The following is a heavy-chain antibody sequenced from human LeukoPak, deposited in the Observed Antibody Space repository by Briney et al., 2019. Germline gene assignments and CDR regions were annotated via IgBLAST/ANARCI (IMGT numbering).Heavy chain of an antibody. V-gene: IGHV1-69*05. CDR2: IIPIFGTA. J-gene: IGHJ4*02. Sequence: ASVKVSCKASGGTFSSYAISWVRHAPGQGLEWMGRIIPIFGTANYAQKLQGRVTITTDESTSTAYMELSSLRSEDTAVHYCAVDPAMGLHFDYWGQGTLVTVSS. D-gene: IGHD5-18*01. CDR3: AVDPAMGLHFDY. CDR1: GGTFSSYA.